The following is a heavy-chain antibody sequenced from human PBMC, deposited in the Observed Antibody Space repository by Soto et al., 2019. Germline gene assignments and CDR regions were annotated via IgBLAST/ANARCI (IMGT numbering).Heavy chain of an antibody. CDR2: IYYSGRT. D-gene: IGHD2-21*02. V-gene: IGHV4-39*01. J-gene: IGHJ4*02. CDR3: ARQRTTVVTQAYFDH. CDR1: GESISSSSYY. Sequence: SETLSLTCIVSGESISSSSYYWGWIRQPPGRGLEWIGSIYYSGRTYYNPSFKSRVTISIDTSKNQFSLKLSSVTATDTAVYYCARQRTTVVTQAYFDHWGQGALVTVSS.